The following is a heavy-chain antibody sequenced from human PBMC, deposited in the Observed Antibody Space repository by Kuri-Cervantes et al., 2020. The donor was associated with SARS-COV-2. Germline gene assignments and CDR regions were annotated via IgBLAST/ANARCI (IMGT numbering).Heavy chain of an antibody. Sequence: SETLSLTCTVSGGSISSYYWSWIRQPPGKGLEWIGYIYYSGSTNYNPSLKSRVTISVDTSKNQFSLKLSSVTVADTAVYYCARVMGKQQLIASGLGRIDYWGQGTLVTVSS. CDR3: ARVMGKQQLIASGLGRIDY. V-gene: IGHV4-59*08. CDR2: IYYSGST. CDR1: GGSISSYY. D-gene: IGHD6-13*01. J-gene: IGHJ4*02.